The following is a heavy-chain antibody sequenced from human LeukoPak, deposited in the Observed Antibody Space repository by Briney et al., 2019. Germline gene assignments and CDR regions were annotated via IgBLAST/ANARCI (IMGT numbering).Heavy chain of an antibody. J-gene: IGHJ4*02. CDR3: TKGGGVHSHSD. Sequence: SGGTLRLSCAASGFTFSSYAMSWVRQAPGKGLEWVSAISGSGGSTYYAGSVKGRFTISRDSSKNTLYLQMNSLRAEDTAVYYCTKGGGVHSHSDWGQGTLVTVSS. CDR2: ISGSGGST. CDR1: GFTFSSYA. D-gene: IGHD2-15*01. V-gene: IGHV3-23*01.